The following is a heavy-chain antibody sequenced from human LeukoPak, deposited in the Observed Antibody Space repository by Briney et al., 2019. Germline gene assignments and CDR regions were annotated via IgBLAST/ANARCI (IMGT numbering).Heavy chain of an antibody. CDR2: INHSGST. D-gene: IGHD3-22*01. J-gene: IGHJ4*02. V-gene: IGHV4-34*01. CDR3: ARGYYYDSSGYKRFDY. Sequence: SETLSLTCAVYGGSFSGYYWSWIRQPPGKGLEWIGEINHSGSTNYNPSLKSRVTISVDTSKNQFPLKLSSVTAADTAVYYCARGYYYDSSGYKRFDYWGQGTLVTVSS. CDR1: GGSFSGYY.